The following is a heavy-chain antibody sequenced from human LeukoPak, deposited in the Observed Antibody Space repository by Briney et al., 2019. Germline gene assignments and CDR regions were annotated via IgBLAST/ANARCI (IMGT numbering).Heavy chain of an antibody. CDR1: GFTFGSYG. V-gene: IGHV3-23*01. D-gene: IGHD4-23*01. CDR3: AKGVTTVVTPSFAFDI. J-gene: IGHJ3*02. Sequence: GGSLRLSCAASGFTFGSYGMSWVRQAPGKGLEWVSAISGSGGSTYYADSVKGRFTISRDNSKNTLYLQMNSLRAEDTAVYYCAKGVTTVVTPSFAFDIWGQGTMVTVSS. CDR2: ISGSGGST.